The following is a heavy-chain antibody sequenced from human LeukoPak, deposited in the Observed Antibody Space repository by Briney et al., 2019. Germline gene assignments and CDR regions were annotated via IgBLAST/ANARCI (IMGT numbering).Heavy chain of an antibody. J-gene: IGHJ6*02. V-gene: IGHV4-59*01. D-gene: IGHD6-13*01. Sequence: SETLSLTCTVSGGSISSFYWSWIRQPPGKGQELIGYIYYIGSTNYNPSLKSRVTISVDTSKNQFSLTLTSVTAADTAVYYCARGGSSWSTDYYSYGMDVWGQGTTVTVSS. CDR1: GGSISSFY. CDR3: ARGGSSWSTDYYSYGMDV. CDR2: IYYIGST.